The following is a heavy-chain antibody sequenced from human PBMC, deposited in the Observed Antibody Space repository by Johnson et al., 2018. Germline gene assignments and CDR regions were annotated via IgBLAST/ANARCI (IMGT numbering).Heavy chain of an antibody. D-gene: IGHD5-24*01. J-gene: IGHJ2*01. CDR3: ARDKSRGRSIER. CDR2: IWYDGSNK. CDR1: GFMFSTQG. V-gene: IGHV3-33*01. Sequence: QVQLVESGGGVVQPGRSLRLSCAASGFMFSTQGMHWVRQAPGKGLEWVEGIWYDGSNKYYADSVKGRFTISRDNSDNTLCRQMNSLRAEDTAMYYFARDKSRGRSIERWGRCTLVTASA.